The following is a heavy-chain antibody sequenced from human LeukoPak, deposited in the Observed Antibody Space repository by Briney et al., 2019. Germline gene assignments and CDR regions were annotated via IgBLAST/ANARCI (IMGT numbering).Heavy chain of an antibody. CDR1: GGTFSSYT. D-gene: IGHD4-23*01. Sequence: ASVKVSCKASGGTFSSYTISWVRQAPGQGLEWMGRIIPILGIANYAQKLQGRVTITADKSTSTAYMELSSLRSEDTAVYYCARDSRGVTTVVPFDYWGQGTLVTVSS. CDR2: IIPILGIA. V-gene: IGHV1-69*02. J-gene: IGHJ4*02. CDR3: ARDSRGVTTVVPFDY.